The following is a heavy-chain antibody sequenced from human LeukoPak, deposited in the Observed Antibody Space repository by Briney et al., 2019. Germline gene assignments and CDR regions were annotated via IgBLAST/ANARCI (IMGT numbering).Heavy chain of an antibody. D-gene: IGHD5-18*01. Sequence: EASVKVSRKASGYTFTSYAMHWVRQAPGQRLEWMGWINAGNGNTKYSQKFQGRVTITRDTSASTAYMELSSLRSEDTAVYYCARDGYSYGYSYYFDYWGQGTLVTVSS. J-gene: IGHJ4*02. CDR2: INAGNGNT. CDR1: GYTFTSYA. V-gene: IGHV1-3*01. CDR3: ARDGYSYGYSYYFDY.